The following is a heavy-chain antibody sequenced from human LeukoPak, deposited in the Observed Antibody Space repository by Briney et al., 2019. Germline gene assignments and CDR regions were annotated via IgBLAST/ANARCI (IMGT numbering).Heavy chain of an antibody. J-gene: IGHJ4*02. CDR2: INSDGSST. CDR3: ARGFGRGGFFDY. D-gene: IGHD3-16*01. CDR1: GFTFSSYW. V-gene: IGHV3-74*01. Sequence: GGSLRLSCAASGFTFSSYWMHWVRQAPGKGLVWVSRINSDGSSTSYADSVKGRFTIPRDNAKNTLYLQMNSLRAEDTAVYYCARGFGRGGFFDYWGQGTLVTVSS.